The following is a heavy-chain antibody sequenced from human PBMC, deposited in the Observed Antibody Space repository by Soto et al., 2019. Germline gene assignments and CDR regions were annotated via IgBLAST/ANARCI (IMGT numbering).Heavy chain of an antibody. D-gene: IGHD1-7*01. CDR1: GGSFSTYY. CDR3: ARGLNRNYGPFAY. V-gene: IGHV4-34*01. J-gene: IGHJ4*02. CDR2: INHRGST. Sequence: SETLSLTCAVYGGSFSTYYWSWIRQPPGKGLEWIGEINHRGSTNYNPSLKSRVTISVDTSKNQFSLKLSSVTAADRAVYYCARGLNRNYGPFAYWGQGTLVTVSS.